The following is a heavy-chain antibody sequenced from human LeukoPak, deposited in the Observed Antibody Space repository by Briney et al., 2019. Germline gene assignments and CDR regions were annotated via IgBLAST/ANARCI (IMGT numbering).Heavy chain of an antibody. CDR3: AKDSSSRELRFWSYQKNYYFDS. V-gene: IGHV3-23*01. CDR1: GFTFSSYG. CDR2: ISGSGNST. Sequence: TGGSLRLSCAASGFTFSSYGMTWVRQAPGKGLEWVSSISGSGNSTYYADSVKGRFTISRDNSKNTLYLQMNSLRAEDTAVYYCAKDSSSRELRFWSYQKNYYFDSWGQGTLVTVSS. D-gene: IGHD1-26*01. J-gene: IGHJ4*02.